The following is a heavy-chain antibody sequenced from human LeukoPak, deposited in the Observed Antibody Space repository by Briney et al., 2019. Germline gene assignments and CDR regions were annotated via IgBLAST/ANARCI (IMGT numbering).Heavy chain of an antibody. CDR3: EPGNYSDRFYS. J-gene: IGHJ4*02. D-gene: IGHD1-26*01. Sequence: GGSLRLACPANGIRISKNSTLASRQAPGKGLEWVATMNQDGRERFYVDSGKGRFTISRDNTKNSLYLQMNSLRAEDTAIYFCEPGNYSDRFYSWGQGTLVTVSS. CDR1: GIRISKNS. V-gene: IGHV3-7*01. CDR2: MNQDGRER.